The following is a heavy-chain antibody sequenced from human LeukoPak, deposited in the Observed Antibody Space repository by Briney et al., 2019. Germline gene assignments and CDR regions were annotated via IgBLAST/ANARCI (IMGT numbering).Heavy chain of an antibody. D-gene: IGHD6-19*01. CDR1: GGSFSGYY. V-gene: IGHV4-34*01. Sequence: KPSETLSLTCAVYGGSFSGYYWSWIRQPPGKGLEWIGEINHSGSTNYNPSLKSRVTISVDTSKNQFSLKLSSVTAADTAVYYCARVSVSGWYRDQVDYWGQGTLVTVSS. J-gene: IGHJ4*02. CDR3: ARVSVSGWYRDQVDY. CDR2: INHSGST.